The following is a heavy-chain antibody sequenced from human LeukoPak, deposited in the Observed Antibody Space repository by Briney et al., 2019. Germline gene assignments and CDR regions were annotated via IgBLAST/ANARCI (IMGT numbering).Heavy chain of an antibody. Sequence: ASVKVSCKASGYTFTDYYYIHWVRQAPGQGLEWMGWLNPKSGDTNYAQKLQGRVTVTRDTSISTAYMELSRLRSDDTAVYYCARPSSSDYVWGQGTQVTVSS. D-gene: IGHD3-10*02. V-gene: IGHV1-2*02. CDR3: ARPSSSDYV. CDR2: LNPKSGDT. J-gene: IGHJ4*02. CDR1: GYTFTDYY.